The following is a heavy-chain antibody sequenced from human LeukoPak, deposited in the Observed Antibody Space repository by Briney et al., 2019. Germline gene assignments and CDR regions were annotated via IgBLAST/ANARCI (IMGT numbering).Heavy chain of an antibody. Sequence: SETLSLTCAVYGGSFSGDHWTWIRQPPGKGLEWIGEITHNGSTNYNPSLNSRRTISEDTSKNQFSLTVSSVTAADTAVYYCARGGRNWFDPWGQGTLVTVSS. J-gene: IGHJ5*02. CDR1: GGSFSGDH. CDR3: ARGGRNWFDP. V-gene: IGHV4-34*01. CDR2: ITHNGST.